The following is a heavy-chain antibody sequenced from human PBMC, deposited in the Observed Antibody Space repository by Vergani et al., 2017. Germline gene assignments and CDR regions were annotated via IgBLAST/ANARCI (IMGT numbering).Heavy chain of an antibody. D-gene: IGHD5-24*01. CDR2: IKSKTDGGTT. Sequence: EVQLVESGGGLVKPGGSLRLSCAASGFTFSNAWMNWVRQAPGKGLEWVGRIKSKTDGGTTDYAAPVKGRFTISRDDSKNTLYLQMNSLKTEDTAVYYCARALQMATITGAGWSYWGQGTLVTVSS. V-gene: IGHV3-15*07. CDR3: ARALQMATITGAGWSY. J-gene: IGHJ4*02. CDR1: GFTFSNAW.